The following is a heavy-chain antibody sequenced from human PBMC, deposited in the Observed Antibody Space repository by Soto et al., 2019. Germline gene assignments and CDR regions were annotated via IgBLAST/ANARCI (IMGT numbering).Heavy chain of an antibody. CDR2: IYYSGST. Sequence: PSETLSLTCTVSGGSISSYYWSWIRRPPGKGLEWIGYIYYSGSTNYNPSLKSRVTISVDTSKNQFSLKLSSVTAADTAVYYCARGRMSPNWFDPWGQGTLVTVSS. V-gene: IGHV4-59*01. CDR3: ARGRMSPNWFDP. CDR1: GGSISSYY. J-gene: IGHJ5*02.